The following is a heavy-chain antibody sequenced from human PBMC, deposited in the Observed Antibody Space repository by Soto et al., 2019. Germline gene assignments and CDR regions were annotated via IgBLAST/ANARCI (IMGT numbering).Heavy chain of an antibody. CDR1: GYTFTAYG. V-gene: IGHV1-18*01. CDR3: ARELNTDSSAYYSFAY. Sequence: QVHLVQSGPEVKMPGASVKVSCKTSGYTFTAYGLAWLRQAPGQRPEWMGWVSTNNADTNYAQKFQGRVNMTTDRTTTTTYMELRSLRSDDTAVYYCARELNTDSSAYYSFAYWGQGTLVTVSS. D-gene: IGHD3-22*01. J-gene: IGHJ4*02. CDR2: VSTNNADT.